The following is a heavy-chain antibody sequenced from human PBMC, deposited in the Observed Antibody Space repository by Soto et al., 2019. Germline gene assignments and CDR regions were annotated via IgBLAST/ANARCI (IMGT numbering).Heavy chain of an antibody. CDR1: GGSFSGYY. CDR3: ARGQPYRGLRGVGDY. J-gene: IGHJ4*02. V-gene: IGHV4-34*01. D-gene: IGHD5-12*01. Sequence: SETLSLTCAVYGGSFSGYYWSWIRQPPGKGLEWIGEINHSGSTNYNPSLKSRVTISVDTSKNQFSLKLSSVTAADTAVYYCARGQPYRGLRGVGDYWGQGTLGTVSS. CDR2: INHSGST.